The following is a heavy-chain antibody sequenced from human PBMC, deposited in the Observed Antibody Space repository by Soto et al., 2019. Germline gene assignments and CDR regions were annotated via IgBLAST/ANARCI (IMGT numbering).Heavy chain of an antibody. CDR2: INHSGST. CDR1: GGSFSGYY. V-gene: IGHV4-34*01. D-gene: IGHD7-27*01. Sequence: SETLSLTCAVYGGSFSGYYWSWIRQPPGKGLEWIGEINHSGSTNYNPSLKSRVTISVDTSKNQFSLKLSSVTAADTAVYYCERRGQGTGYYYGMDVWGQGTTVTVSS. CDR3: ERRGQGTGYYYGMDV. J-gene: IGHJ6*02.